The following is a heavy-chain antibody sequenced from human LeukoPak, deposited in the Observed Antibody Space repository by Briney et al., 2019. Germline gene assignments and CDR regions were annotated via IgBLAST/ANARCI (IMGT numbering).Heavy chain of an antibody. J-gene: IGHJ4*02. CDR1: PFTIRDYW. V-gene: IGHV3-7*01. Sequence: GGSLRLSCAASPFTIRDYWMSWVRQTPGKGLEWVANIKQDGSEKYYVGSVKGRFSISRDSVKNALYLQMNSLRVEDTGVYYCVRGAYYAAYWGQGTLVTVSS. CDR3: VRGAYYAAY. D-gene: IGHD2/OR15-2a*01. CDR2: IKQDGSEK.